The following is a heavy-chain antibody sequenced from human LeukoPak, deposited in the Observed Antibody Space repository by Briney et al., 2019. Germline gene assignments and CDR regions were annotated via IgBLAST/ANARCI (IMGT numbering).Heavy chain of an antibody. CDR2: FYSGGAT. D-gene: IGHD5-24*01. J-gene: IGHJ4*02. CDR1: GLTVSSTY. V-gene: IGHV3-66*01. Sequence: GGSLRLSCAASGLTVSSTYMSWVRQAPGKGLEWVSVFYSGGATYYADSVRGRFTISRDNSKNSPYLQMDSLRAEDTAVNYCAACGDGYNYFDYWGQGILVTVSS. CDR3: AACGDGYNYFDY.